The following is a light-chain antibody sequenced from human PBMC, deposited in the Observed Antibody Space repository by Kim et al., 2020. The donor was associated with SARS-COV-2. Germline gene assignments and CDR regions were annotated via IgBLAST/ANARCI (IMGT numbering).Light chain of an antibody. Sequence: LQVTQSPSTLSASVGDRVTITCRASQSISCWLAWYQQKPGKAPKLLIYHASTLQGGVPSRFSGSGSGTEFTLTINNLQPDDFATYYCQHLGTFGHGTKVDIK. CDR1: QSISCW. J-gene: IGKJ1*01. CDR2: HAS. V-gene: IGKV1-5*01. CDR3: QHLGT.